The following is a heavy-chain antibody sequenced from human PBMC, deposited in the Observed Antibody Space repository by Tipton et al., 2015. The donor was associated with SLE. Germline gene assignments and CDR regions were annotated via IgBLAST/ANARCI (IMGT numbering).Heavy chain of an antibody. Sequence: SLRLSCAASGLTFSNHAMSWVRQAPGRGLEWVSIIYSGGSVSYYGDSVKGRTTFSRDDSKNMLDLEMNSLRAEDTAIYYCAKDAYYCGSGNPLDSWGQGTLVTVSS. V-gene: IGHV3-23*03. CDR3: AKDAYYCGSGNPLDS. CDR1: GLTFSNHA. D-gene: IGHD2-21*01. CDR2: IYSGGSVS. J-gene: IGHJ4*02.